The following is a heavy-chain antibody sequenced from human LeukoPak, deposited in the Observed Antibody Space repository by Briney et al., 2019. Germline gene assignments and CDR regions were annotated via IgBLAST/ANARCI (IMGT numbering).Heavy chain of an antibody. D-gene: IGHD1-26*01. CDR3: ARVQSGTFDY. Sequence: PETLSLTCAVYGGSFSGYYWSWIRQPPGKGLEWIGEINHSGSTNYNPSLKSRVTISVDTSKNQFSLKLSSVTAADTAMYYCARVQSGTFDYWGQGTLVTVSS. J-gene: IGHJ4*02. V-gene: IGHV4-34*01. CDR1: GGSFSGYY. CDR2: INHSGST.